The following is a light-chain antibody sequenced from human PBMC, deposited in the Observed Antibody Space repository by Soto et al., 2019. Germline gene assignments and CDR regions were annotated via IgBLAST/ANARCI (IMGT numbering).Light chain of an antibody. CDR3: QSYDSSLSGSNV. J-gene: IGLJ1*01. CDR1: RPKIGAGYD. V-gene: IGLV1-40*01. Sequence: QSVLRQPPPVAGAPGQRVTISCTGSRPKIGAGYDVHWYQQLPGTAPKLLIYGNSNRPSGVPDRFSGSKSGTSASLAITGLQAEDEADYYCQSYDSSLSGSNVFGTGTKVTVL. CDR2: GNS.